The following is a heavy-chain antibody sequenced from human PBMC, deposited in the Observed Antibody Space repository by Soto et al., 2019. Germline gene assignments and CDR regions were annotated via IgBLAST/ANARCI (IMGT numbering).Heavy chain of an antibody. CDR1: GFTFSSYS. CDR2: ISSSSSTI. CDR3: ARDTQDDFWSGYYRDY. J-gene: IGHJ4*02. D-gene: IGHD3-3*01. V-gene: IGHV3-48*02. Sequence: PGGSLGLSCAASGFTFSSYSMNWVRQAPGKGLEWVSYISSSSSTIYYADSVKGRFTISRDNAKNSLYLQMNSLRDEDTAVYYCARDTQDDFWSGYYRDYWGQGTLVTVSS.